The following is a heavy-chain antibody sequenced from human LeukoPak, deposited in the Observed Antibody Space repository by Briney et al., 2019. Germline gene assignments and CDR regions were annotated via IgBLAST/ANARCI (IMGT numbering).Heavy chain of an antibody. Sequence: GGSLRLSCAASGFTFSSYSMNWVRQAPGKGLDLVSSINTSISYTNYADSVKGQFTISRDNAKNSLYLQMNSLRAEDTAVYYCAREPSKQQLDIWGQGTLVPVSS. V-gene: IGHV3-21*01. D-gene: IGHD6-13*01. CDR1: GFTFSSYS. CDR3: AREPSKQQLDI. J-gene: IGHJ4*02. CDR2: INTSISYT.